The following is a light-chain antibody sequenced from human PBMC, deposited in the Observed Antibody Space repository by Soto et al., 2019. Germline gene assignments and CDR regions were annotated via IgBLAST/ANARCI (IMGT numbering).Light chain of an antibody. V-gene: IGKV1-39*01. CDR1: QSITSTY. Sequence: DIQMTQSPSSLSASVGDRVTITCRASQSITSTYLNWYQQKPGKAPNLLIYAASTLQSGVPSRFSGSGSGTDFALTIRSLQPEDFATYYCQQSYTTPLTFVQGTKLEIK. CDR3: QQSYTTPLT. CDR2: AAS. J-gene: IGKJ2*01.